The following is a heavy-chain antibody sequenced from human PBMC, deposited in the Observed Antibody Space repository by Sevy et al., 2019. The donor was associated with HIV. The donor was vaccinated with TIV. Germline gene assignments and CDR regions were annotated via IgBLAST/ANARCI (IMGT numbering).Heavy chain of an antibody. CDR1: GFTFSSYG. V-gene: IGHV3-30*02. CDR2: IRYDGSNK. CDR3: AKESGSYFPGTYYYYGMDV. Sequence: GSLRLSCAASGFTFSSYGMHWVRQAPGKGLEWVAFIRYDGSNKYYADSVKGRFTISRDNSKNTLYLQMNSLRAEDTAVYYCAKESGSYFPGTYYYYGMDVWGQGTTVTVSS. J-gene: IGHJ6*02. D-gene: IGHD1-26*01.